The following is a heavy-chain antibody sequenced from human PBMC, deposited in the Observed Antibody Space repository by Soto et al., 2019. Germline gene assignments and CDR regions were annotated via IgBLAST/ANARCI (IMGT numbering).Heavy chain of an antibody. CDR3: AKTPEEVAAPRG. V-gene: IGHV3-23*01. J-gene: IGHJ4*02. CDR1: GFTFSSYA. CDR2: ISGSGGSK. D-gene: IGHD2-15*01. Sequence: EVQLLESGGGLVQPGGSLRLSCAASGFTFSSYAMSWVRQAPGKGLEWVSAISGSGGSKYYADSVKGRFTISRDNSKNTLYRKMNSQKAGDTAVYYCAKTPEEVAAPRGWGQGTLVTVTS.